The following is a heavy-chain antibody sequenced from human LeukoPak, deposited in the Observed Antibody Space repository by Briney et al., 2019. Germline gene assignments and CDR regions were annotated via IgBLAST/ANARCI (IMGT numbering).Heavy chain of an antibody. J-gene: IGHJ4*02. CDR2: IKQDGSEK. CDR1: GFTFSSYW. V-gene: IGHV3-7*01. Sequence: GGSLRLSCGASGFTFSSYWMSWVRQAPGKGLEWVANIKQDGSEKYYVDSVKGRFTISRDNAKNSLYLQMNSLRAEDTAVYYCARVLDTAMEPSPLDYWGQGTLVTVSS. D-gene: IGHD5-18*01. CDR3: ARVLDTAMEPSPLDY.